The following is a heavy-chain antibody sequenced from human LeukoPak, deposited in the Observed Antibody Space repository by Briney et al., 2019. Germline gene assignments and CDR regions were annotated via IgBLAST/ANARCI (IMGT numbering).Heavy chain of an antibody. V-gene: IGHV1-2*06. Sequence: ASVKVSCKASGYTFTGYYMHWVRQAPGQGLEWMGRINPNSGGTNYAQKFQGRVTMTRDTSISTAYMELSRLRSGDTAVYYCARGLGWYVYWFDPWGQGTLVTVSS. CDR2: INPNSGGT. D-gene: IGHD6-19*01. CDR3: ARGLGWYVYWFDP. CDR1: GYTFTGYY. J-gene: IGHJ5*02.